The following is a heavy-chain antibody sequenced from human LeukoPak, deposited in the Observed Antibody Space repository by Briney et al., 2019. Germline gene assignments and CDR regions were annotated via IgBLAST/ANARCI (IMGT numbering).Heavy chain of an antibody. CDR2: IHSSGST. CDR1: GGSMSGHF. J-gene: IGHJ4*02. D-gene: IGHD6-19*01. V-gene: IGHV4-59*11. Sequence: SETLSLTCTVSGGSMSGHFWSWFRRPPGKGLENIGYIHSSGSTNYNPSYKSRVTVSLEMSKNQFSLSLSSVTAADTAVYYCARENTVAGTGIDYWGQGTLVTVSS. CDR3: ARENTVAGTGIDY.